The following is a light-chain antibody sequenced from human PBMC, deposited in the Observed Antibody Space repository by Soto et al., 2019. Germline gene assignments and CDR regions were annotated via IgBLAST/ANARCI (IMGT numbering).Light chain of an antibody. J-gene: IGLJ1*01. Sequence: QSVLTQPPSASGTPGQRVSISCYGSSSNIGSHPVNWYQQLPGTAPKLLLYGDNQRPSGVPDRFSGSKSGTSASLAISGLQSEDEAHYYCTSWDNSLNGLYVFGTGTKLTVL. CDR1: SSNIGSHP. CDR3: TSWDNSLNGLYV. V-gene: IGLV1-44*01. CDR2: GDN.